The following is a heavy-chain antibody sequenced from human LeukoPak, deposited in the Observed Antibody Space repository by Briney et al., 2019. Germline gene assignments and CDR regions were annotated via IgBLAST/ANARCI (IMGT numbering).Heavy chain of an antibody. V-gene: IGHV3-74*01. CDR3: ARGESGSPPEL. D-gene: IGHD1-26*01. CDR2: INSDGSST. CDR1: RFTFTDYT. J-gene: IGHJ4*02. Sequence: GGSLRLSCAASRFTFTDYTMNWVRQAPGKGLVWVSRINSDGSSTSYADSVKGRFTISRDNAKNTLYLQMNSLRAEDTAVYYCARGESGSPPELWGQGTLVTVSS.